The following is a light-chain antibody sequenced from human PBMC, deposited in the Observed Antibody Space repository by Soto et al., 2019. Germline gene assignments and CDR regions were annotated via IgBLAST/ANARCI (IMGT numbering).Light chain of an antibody. CDR3: QQYKNWPPIT. Sequence: EIMMTQSPPTLSVSPGERATLSCRASQSVSSSLAWYQQKPGQAPRRLIYGASTRATGTPARFSGSGSGTEFTLTISSLQSEDFAVYYCQQYKNWPPITFGQGTRLEI. CDR2: GAS. V-gene: IGKV3-15*01. J-gene: IGKJ5*01. CDR1: QSVSSS.